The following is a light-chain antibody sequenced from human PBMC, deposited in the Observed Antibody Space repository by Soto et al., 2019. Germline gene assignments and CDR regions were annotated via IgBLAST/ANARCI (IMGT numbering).Light chain of an antibody. J-gene: IGKJ4*01. CDR3: QQYNSWPLT. Sequence: EVVMTQSPATLSVSPGERATLSCRTSQSVYNNLAWYLQKPGQAPRLLISAASTRATGIPARFSGSGSGTEFTLTINSLQSEEFAVYYCQQYNSWPLTFGGGTKVEIK. CDR2: AAS. V-gene: IGKV3D-15*01. CDR1: QSVYNN.